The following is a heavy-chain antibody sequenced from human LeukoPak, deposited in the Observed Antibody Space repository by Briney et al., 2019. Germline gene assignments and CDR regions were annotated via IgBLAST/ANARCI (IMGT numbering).Heavy chain of an antibody. J-gene: IGHJ4*02. Sequence: ASVKVSCKASGYTFTSYAMHWVRQAPGQRLEWMGWINAGNGNTKYSQKFQGRVTITRDTSASTAYMELSSLRADDTALYYCAKSRREQWELPPFDYWGQGTLVTVSS. CDR1: GYTFTSYA. D-gene: IGHD1-26*01. V-gene: IGHV1-3*01. CDR2: INAGNGNT. CDR3: AKSRREQWELPPFDY.